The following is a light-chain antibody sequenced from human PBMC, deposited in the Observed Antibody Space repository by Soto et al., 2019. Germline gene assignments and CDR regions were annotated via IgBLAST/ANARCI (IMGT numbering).Light chain of an antibody. CDR1: QSVTSSY. Sequence: EIVLTQSPGTLSLSPGERATLSCRASQSVTSSYLAWYQQKPGQAPRLLIYGASSRATGIPDRFSGSGSGTDFTLTISRLEPEDCAVYYCQQYGSSPRFGQGTKLEIK. V-gene: IGKV3-20*01. CDR3: QQYGSSPR. CDR2: GAS. J-gene: IGKJ1*01.